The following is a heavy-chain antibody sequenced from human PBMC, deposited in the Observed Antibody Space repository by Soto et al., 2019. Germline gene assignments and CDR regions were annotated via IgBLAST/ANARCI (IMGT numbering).Heavy chain of an antibody. CDR1: GFNFNTAV. CDR3: LTTPRTVMVAID. V-gene: IGHV3-15*07. Sequence: TGGSLRLPCAASGFNFNTAVMNWARQAPGKGLEGVGRIKSMTDGGTTDYAAPVKGRFTISRNDSRNALHLEMNNLKTDHTGVYFHLTTPRTVMVAIDGGQGSQVTVSS. CDR2: IKSMTDGGTT. D-gene: IGHD2-21*01. J-gene: IGHJ1*01.